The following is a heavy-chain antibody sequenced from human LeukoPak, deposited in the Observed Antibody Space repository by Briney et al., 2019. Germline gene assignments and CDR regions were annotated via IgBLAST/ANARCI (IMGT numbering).Heavy chain of an antibody. Sequence: GGSLRLSCAASGFTFSSYGMHWVRQAPGKGLEWVAVISYDGSNKYYADSVKGRFTISRDNSKNTLYLQMNSLRAEDTGVYFCARGQTLTFWGQGTLVTASS. CDR1: GFTFSSYG. J-gene: IGHJ4*02. V-gene: IGHV3-30*03. CDR3: ARGQTLTF. CDR2: ISYDGSNK.